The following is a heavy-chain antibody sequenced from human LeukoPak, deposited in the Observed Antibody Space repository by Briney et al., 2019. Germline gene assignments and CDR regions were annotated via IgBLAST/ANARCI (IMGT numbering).Heavy chain of an antibody. CDR3: TRDRGHFDY. D-gene: IGHD3-10*01. J-gene: IGHJ4*02. CDR1: GFTFSDYV. V-gene: IGHV3-49*03. Sequence: HPGGSLRLSCAASGFTFSDYVMIWFRQAPGKGLEWVGFIRSKAYGGTTEYAASVKGRFTISRDDSKSIAYLQMNSLKTEDTAVYYCTRDRGHFDYWGQGTLVTVSS. CDR2: IRSKAYGGTT.